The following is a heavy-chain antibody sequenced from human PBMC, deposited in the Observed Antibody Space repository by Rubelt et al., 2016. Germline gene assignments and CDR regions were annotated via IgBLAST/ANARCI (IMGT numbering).Heavy chain of an antibody. CDR3: ARGSYYFDY. V-gene: IGHV3-74*01. D-gene: IGHD2-21*01. Sequence: QVPGKGLVWVSRINSAGSSTSYVDSVTGRLTISRDNAKNTLYLQMNRLRDEDTAVYYCARGSYYFDYWGQGTLVTVSS. J-gene: IGHJ4*02. CDR2: INSAGSST.